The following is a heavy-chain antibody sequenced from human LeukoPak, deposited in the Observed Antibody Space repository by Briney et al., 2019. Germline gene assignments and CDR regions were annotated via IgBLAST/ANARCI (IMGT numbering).Heavy chain of an antibody. Sequence: GGSLRLSCAASGFTFSSYSMNWVRQAPGKGLEWVSYISSSSSTIYYADSVKGRFTISRDNAKNSLYLQMNSLRAEDTAVYYCARMAVAGMTTGDAFDIWGQGTMVTVSS. J-gene: IGHJ3*02. D-gene: IGHD6-19*01. V-gene: IGHV3-48*01. CDR3: ARMAVAGMTTGDAFDI. CDR2: ISSSSSTI. CDR1: GFTFSSYS.